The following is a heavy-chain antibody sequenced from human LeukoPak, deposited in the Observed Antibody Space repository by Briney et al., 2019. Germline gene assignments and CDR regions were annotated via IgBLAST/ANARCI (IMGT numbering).Heavy chain of an antibody. CDR1: GYTFVVYG. V-gene: IGHV3-20*04. CDR3: ARDRLGPSFSVSHFDL. D-gene: IGHD3-3*02. J-gene: IGHJ4*02. CDR2: INYNGAIT. Sequence: PGGSLRPSCATSGYTFVVYGLSWVRRAPGKGLEWLCAINYNGAITDYADSVKGGFTISRDNAKNSLYLRMDSLRAEDTALDYCARDRLGPSFSVSHFDLWGQGTLVTVSS.